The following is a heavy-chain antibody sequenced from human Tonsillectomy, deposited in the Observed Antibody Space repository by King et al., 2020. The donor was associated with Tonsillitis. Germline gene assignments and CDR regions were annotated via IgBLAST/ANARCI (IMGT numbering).Heavy chain of an antibody. CDR2: ISYDGSNK. J-gene: IGHJ4*02. CDR1: GFTFSSYG. Sequence: VQLVESGGGVVQPGRSLRLSCAASGFTFSSYGMHWVRQAPGKGLEWVAVISYDGSNKYYADSVKGRFTISRDNSKNTLYLQMNSLRAEDTAVYYCAKVAVAVKDFDYWGQGTLVTVSS. CDR3: AKVAVAVKDFDY. V-gene: IGHV3-30*18. D-gene: IGHD6-19*01.